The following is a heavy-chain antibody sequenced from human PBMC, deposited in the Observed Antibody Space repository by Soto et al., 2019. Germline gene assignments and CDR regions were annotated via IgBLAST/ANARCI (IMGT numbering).Heavy chain of an antibody. CDR1: SRSIDTTNW. CDR2: IFHSGNT. V-gene: IGHV4-4*03. J-gene: IGHJ6*02. CDR3: ARRTWGMDV. Sequence: PETLSLTCAVSSRSIDTTNWLRWGRQPPGKGLEWIGEIFHSGNTYYNPSLASRVTISVDTSKNQFSLNLRSVTAADTAVYYCARRTWGMDVWGQGTTVTVSS. D-gene: IGHD2-8*01.